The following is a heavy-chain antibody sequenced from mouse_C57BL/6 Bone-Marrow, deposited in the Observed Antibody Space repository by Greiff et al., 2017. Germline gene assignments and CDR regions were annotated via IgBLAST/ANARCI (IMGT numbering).Heavy chain of an antibody. CDR3: TRDYYDY. Sequence: QVQLQQSGAELVMPGASVKLSCKASGYTFTSYWMHWVKQRPGQGLEWIGEIDPSDSYTNYTQKFKGKSTLTVDQSSSTAYMQLSSLTSADSAVYYCTRDYYDYWGQGTTLTVSS. V-gene: IGHV1-69*01. CDR1: GYTFTSYW. J-gene: IGHJ2*01. CDR2: IDPSDSYT.